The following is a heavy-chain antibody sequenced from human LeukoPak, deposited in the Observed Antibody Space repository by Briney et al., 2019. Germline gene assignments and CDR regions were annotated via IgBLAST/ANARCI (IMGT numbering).Heavy chain of an antibody. CDR1: GGSISSYY. V-gene: IGHV4-59*08. CDR3: ARLRPPNWGPNNLRYFDY. CDR2: IYDSGST. J-gene: IGHJ4*02. D-gene: IGHD7-27*01. Sequence: SETLSLTCTVSGGSISSYYWSWIRQSPGKGLEWFGYIYDSGSTSYNPSLKSRVTMSVDASKNQFSLKLSSVTAADTAMYYCARLRPPNWGPNNLRYFDYWGPGTLVSVSS.